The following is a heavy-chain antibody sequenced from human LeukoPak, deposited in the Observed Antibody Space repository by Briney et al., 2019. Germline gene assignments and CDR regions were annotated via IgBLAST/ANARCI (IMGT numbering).Heavy chain of an antibody. J-gene: IGHJ6*03. CDR1: GGSISSGGYY. CDR2: IYYSGST. CDR3: ARLWPPDGYYMDV. D-gene: IGHD3-10*01. Sequence: SETLSLTCTVSGGSISSGGYYWSWIRQHPGKGLEWIGYIYYSGSTYYNPSLKSRVTISVDTSKNQFSLKLSSVTAADTAVYYCARLWPPDGYYMDVWGKGTTVTVSS. V-gene: IGHV4-31*03.